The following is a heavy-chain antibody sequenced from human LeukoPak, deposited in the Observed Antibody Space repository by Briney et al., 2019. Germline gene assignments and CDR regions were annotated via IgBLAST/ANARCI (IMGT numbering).Heavy chain of an antibody. Sequence: PSETLSLTCTVSGGSISSYYWSWIRQPPGKGLEWIGYIYYSGSTNYNPSLKSRVTISVDMSKNQFSLKLSSVTAADTAVYYCARGRYSGYDWRFDPWGQGTLVTVSS. D-gene: IGHD5-12*01. CDR2: IYYSGST. CDR3: ARGRYSGYDWRFDP. V-gene: IGHV4-59*01. CDR1: GGSISSYY. J-gene: IGHJ5*02.